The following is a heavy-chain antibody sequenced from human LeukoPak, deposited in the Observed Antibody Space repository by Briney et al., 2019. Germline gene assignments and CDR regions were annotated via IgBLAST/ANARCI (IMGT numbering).Heavy chain of an antibody. D-gene: IGHD3-10*01. CDR1: GFTFSSYW. CDR3: ARGYYGSGSYYTLDY. J-gene: IGHJ4*02. CDR2: INSDDSST. Sequence: GGSLRLSCAASGFTFSSYWMHWVRQAPGKGLVWVSRINSDDSSTTYADSVKGRSTISRDNAKNTLYLQMNSLRAEDTAVYYCARGYYGSGSYYTLDYWGQGTLVTVSS. V-gene: IGHV3-74*01.